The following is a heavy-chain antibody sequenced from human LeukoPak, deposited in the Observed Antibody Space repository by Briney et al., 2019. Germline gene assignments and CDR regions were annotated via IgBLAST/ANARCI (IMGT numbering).Heavy chain of an antibody. CDR2: INHSGST. V-gene: IGHV4-34*01. D-gene: IGHD5/OR15-5a*01. Sequence: SETLSLTCAVYGGSFSGYYWSWIRQPPGKGLEWIGEINHSGSTNYNPSLKSRVTISVDTSKNQFSLKLSSVTAADTAVYYCARHLPVDYWGQGTLVTVSS. J-gene: IGHJ4*02. CDR3: ARHLPVDY. CDR1: GGSFSGYY.